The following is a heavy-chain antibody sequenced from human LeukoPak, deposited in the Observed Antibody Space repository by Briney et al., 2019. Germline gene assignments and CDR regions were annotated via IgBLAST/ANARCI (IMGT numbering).Heavy chain of an antibody. CDR1: GFAFSSYA. Sequence: GGSLRLSCAASGFAFSSYAMSWVRQAPGKGLEWVSAISGSGGSTYYADSVKGRFTISRDNSKNTLYLQMNSLRAEDTAVYYCAKVLHGSGRSSGPDYWGQGTLVTVSS. CDR3: AKVLHGSGRSSGPDY. D-gene: IGHD3-10*01. V-gene: IGHV3-23*01. CDR2: ISGSGGST. J-gene: IGHJ4*02.